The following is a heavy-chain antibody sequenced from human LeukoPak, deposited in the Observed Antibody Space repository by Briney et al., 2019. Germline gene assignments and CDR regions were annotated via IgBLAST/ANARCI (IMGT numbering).Heavy chain of an antibody. CDR2: IYPGDSDT. D-gene: IGHD2-2*01. CDR1: GYSFTSYW. V-gene: IGHV5-51*01. J-gene: IGHJ3*02. Sequence: LGESLKISCKGSGYSFTSYWIGWVRQMPGKGLEWMGIIYPGDSDTRYSPSFQGQVTISADKSISTAYLQWSSLKASDTAMYYCARQGADIVVVPAADDAFDIWGQGTMVTVSS. CDR3: ARQGADIVVVPAADDAFDI.